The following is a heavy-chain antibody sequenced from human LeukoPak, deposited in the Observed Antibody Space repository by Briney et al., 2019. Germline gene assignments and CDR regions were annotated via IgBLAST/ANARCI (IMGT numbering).Heavy chain of an antibody. CDR3: ARGENYDILTGYLFDY. Sequence: PSQTLSLTCTVSGGSISSGDYYWSWIRQPRGKGLEWIGYIYYSGSTYYNPSLKSRVTISVDTSKNQFSLKLSSVTAADTAVYYCARGENYDILTGYLFDYWGQGTLVTVSS. V-gene: IGHV4-30-4*01. CDR1: GGSISSGDYY. D-gene: IGHD3-9*01. J-gene: IGHJ4*02. CDR2: IYYSGST.